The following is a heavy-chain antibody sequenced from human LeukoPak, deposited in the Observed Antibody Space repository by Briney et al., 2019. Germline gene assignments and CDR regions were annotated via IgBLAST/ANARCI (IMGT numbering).Heavy chain of an antibody. D-gene: IGHD4-17*01. Sequence: GGSLRLSCAASGFTFSSYAMTWVRQAPGKGLEWVSGISKSGNNTYCADSVAGRLTISRDNSKNTLYLQMNSLRADDTAVYYCAAAVTTGRAEHYWGQGTLVTVSS. CDR2: ISKSGNNT. V-gene: IGHV3-23*05. CDR1: GFTFSSYA. J-gene: IGHJ4*02. CDR3: AAAVTTGRAEHY.